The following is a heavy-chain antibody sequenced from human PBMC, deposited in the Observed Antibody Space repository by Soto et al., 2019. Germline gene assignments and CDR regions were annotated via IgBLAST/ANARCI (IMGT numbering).Heavy chain of an antibody. CDR3: VRLIGNSWLDS. CDR2: INHSGSA. CDR1: GESFSGYY. J-gene: IGHJ5*01. D-gene: IGHD2-8*01. Sequence: PSETLSLTCAVYGESFSGYYWSWIRQPPGKGLEWIGEINHSGSANYNPSLKSRVTISVDTSNNQLSLQLNSVTPDDTAVYYCVRLIGNSWLDSWGQGTLVTVSS. V-gene: IGHV4-34*01.